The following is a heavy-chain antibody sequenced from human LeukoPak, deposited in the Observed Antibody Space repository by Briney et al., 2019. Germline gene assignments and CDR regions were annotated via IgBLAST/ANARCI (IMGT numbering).Heavy chain of an antibody. V-gene: IGHV3-15*07. Sequence: GGSLRLSCAASGFTFSNAWMNWVRQAPGKGLEWVGRIKSKTGGGTTDYAAPVKGRFTISRDDSKNTLYLQMNSLKTEDTAVYYCTTDHQPDDAFDIWGQGTMVTVSS. CDR1: GFTFSNAW. CDR3: TTDHQPDDAFDI. D-gene: IGHD2-2*01. J-gene: IGHJ3*02. CDR2: IKSKTGGGTT.